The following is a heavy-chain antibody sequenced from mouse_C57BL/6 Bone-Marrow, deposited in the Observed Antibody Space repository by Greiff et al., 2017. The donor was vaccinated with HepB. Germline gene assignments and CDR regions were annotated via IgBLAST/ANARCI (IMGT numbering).Heavy chain of an antibody. D-gene: IGHD2-4*01. CDR2: IDPENGDT. CDR1: GFNIKDDY. CDR3: TTDDYDGDYYAMDY. J-gene: IGHJ4*01. Sequence: VQLQQSGAELVRPGASVKLSCTASGFNIKDDYMHWVKQRPEQGLEWIGWIDPENGDTEYASKCQGKATITADTSSNTAYLQLSSLTSEDTAVYYCTTDDYDGDYYAMDYWGQGTSVTVSS. V-gene: IGHV14-4*01.